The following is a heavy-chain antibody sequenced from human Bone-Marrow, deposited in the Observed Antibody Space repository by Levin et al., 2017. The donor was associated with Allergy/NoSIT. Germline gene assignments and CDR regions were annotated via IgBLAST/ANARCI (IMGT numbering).Heavy chain of an antibody. J-gene: IGHJ4*02. Sequence: GGSLRLSCEASEFTFSDYYMHWVRQAPGKGPEWVGRIKNKANSYITEYAASVKGRFTISRDDSKNSLYLQMNSLKTEDTAVYFCARARNTAVAPRRDFDYWGQGTLVTVSS. V-gene: IGHV3-72*01. CDR2: IKNKANSYIT. CDR3: ARARNTAVAPRRDFDY. D-gene: IGHD6-19*01. CDR1: EFTFSDYY.